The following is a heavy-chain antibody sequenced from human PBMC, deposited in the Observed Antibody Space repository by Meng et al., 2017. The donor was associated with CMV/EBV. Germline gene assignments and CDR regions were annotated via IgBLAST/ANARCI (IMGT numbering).Heavy chain of an antibody. J-gene: IGHJ4*02. D-gene: IGHD6-6*01. CDR1: THTFTCYN. CDR2: INTNSGGT. Sequence: PLRLGREVKRPCAHNTDPCMTSTHTFTCYNMHGGQQAPEQGLGWMGWINTNSGGTNYSQKYAVSVTSTRDTYFNTAYKELTRLITDDTAVYYCARDGSSSATELIVYWGQGTLVTVSS. V-gene: IGHV1-2*01. CDR3: ARDGSSSATELIVY.